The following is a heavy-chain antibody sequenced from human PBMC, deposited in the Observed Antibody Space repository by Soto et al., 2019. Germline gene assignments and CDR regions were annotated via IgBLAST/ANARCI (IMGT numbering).Heavy chain of an antibody. D-gene: IGHD6-13*01. CDR3: ARAQQLVPLAEPVIHY. V-gene: IGHV1-46*01. Sequence: QVQLVQSGAEVKKPGASVKVSCKASGYTFTSYYMHWVRQAPGQGLEWMGIINPSGGSTSYAQKFQGRVTMTRDTSTSTVYMELSSLRSEDTAVYYCARAQQLVPLAEPVIHYWGQGTLVTVSS. J-gene: IGHJ4*02. CDR2: INPSGGST. CDR1: GYTFTSYY.